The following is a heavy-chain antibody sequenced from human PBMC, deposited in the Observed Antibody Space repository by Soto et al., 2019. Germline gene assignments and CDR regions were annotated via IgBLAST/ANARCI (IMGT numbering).Heavy chain of an antibody. Sequence: QVHLQQSGPGLVKPSETLSLTCTVSGDSITIYYWGWIRQPPGKGLEWIGAISYSGITYDNPSLKSGVTISRDTHKSQFSLTLRSVTAADTAVYYCARVKKERDGCDYWGQGTLVTVSS. CDR1: GDSITIYY. V-gene: IGHV4-59*13. CDR2: ISYSGIT. J-gene: IGHJ4*02. D-gene: IGHD6-19*01. CDR3: ARVKKERDGCDY.